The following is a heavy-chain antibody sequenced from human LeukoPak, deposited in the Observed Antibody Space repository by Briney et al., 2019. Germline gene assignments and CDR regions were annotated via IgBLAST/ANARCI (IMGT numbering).Heavy chain of an antibody. CDR3: AREQYSSSNYFDY. CDR2: IYYSGST. CDR1: GGSISSYY. Sequence: SETQSLTCTASGGSISSYYWSWLRQPPGKGLEWIGYIYYSGSTNYNTSLKSRVTISVDTSKTHFSLKLKSVTAADTAVYYCAREQYSSSNYFDYWGQGTLVTVSS. J-gene: IGHJ4*02. V-gene: IGHV4-59*01. D-gene: IGHD6-6*01.